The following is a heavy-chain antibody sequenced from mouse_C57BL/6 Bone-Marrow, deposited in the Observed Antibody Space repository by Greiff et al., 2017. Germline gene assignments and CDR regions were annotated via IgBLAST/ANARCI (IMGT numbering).Heavy chain of an antibody. CDR2: INPGSGGT. D-gene: IGHD4-1*01. J-gene: IGHJ2*01. CDR1: GYAFTNYL. V-gene: IGHV1-54*01. Sequence: VQLQQSGAELVRPGTSVKVSCKASGYAFTNYLIEWVKQRPGQGLEWIGVINPGSGGTYYNEKFKGKATLTADKSSSTAYMQLSSLTSEDAAVYFCARRDWDVVDYWGQGTTLTVSS. CDR3: ARRDWDVVDY.